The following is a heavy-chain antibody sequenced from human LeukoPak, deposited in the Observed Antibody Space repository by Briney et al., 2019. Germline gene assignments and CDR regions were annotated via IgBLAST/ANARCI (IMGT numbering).Heavy chain of an antibody. V-gene: IGHV4-59*08. Sequence: SDTLSLTCTVSGGSISSYYLSWIRQPPGKGLEGVGYIYYSGSTNYNPSLKSRVTISGHTSKNQFSLKMSSVPAADTAVYYCASNYQTADDAFDIWGQGTMVTVSS. CDR2: IYYSGST. CDR1: GGSISSYY. CDR3: ASNYQTADDAFDI. D-gene: IGHD4-11*01. J-gene: IGHJ3*02.